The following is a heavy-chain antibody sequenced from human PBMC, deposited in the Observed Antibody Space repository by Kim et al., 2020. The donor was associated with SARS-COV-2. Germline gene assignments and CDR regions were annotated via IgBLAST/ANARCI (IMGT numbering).Heavy chain of an antibody. CDR1: GFTFSSYG. Sequence: GGSLRLSCAASGFTFSSYGMHWVRQAPGKGLEWVAVIWYDGSNKYYADSVKGRFTISRDNSKNTLYLQMNSLRAEDTAVYYCSRGVYDFWSGYSRGDYYYGMDVWGQGTTVTVSS. CDR2: IWYDGSNK. V-gene: IGHV3-33*01. J-gene: IGHJ6*02. CDR3: SRGVYDFWSGYSRGDYYYGMDV. D-gene: IGHD3-3*01.